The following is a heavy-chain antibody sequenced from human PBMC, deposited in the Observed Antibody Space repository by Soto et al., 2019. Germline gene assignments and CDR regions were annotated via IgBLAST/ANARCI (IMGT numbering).Heavy chain of an antibody. CDR3: AKSVTEIFDDAFDL. CDR2: INSDGSST. D-gene: IGHD4-17*01. CDR1: GFTFSSYW. Sequence: EVQLVESGGGLVQPGGSLRLSCAASGFTFSSYWMHWVRQAPGKGLVWVSRINSDGSSTSYADSVKGRFTISRDNAKNTLYLQMNSLRAEDTAVYYCAKSVTEIFDDAFDLWGQGTMVTVSS. J-gene: IGHJ3*01. V-gene: IGHV3-74*01.